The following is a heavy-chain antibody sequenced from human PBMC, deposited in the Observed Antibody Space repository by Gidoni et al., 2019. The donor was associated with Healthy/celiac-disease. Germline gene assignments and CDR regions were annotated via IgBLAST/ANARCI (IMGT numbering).Heavy chain of an antibody. CDR2: ISVSGCST. CDR1: GFTFSSYA. Sequence: EVQLLESGGGLVQPGGSLRLSCAASGFTFSSYAMSWVRQAPGKELEWVSAISVSGCSTYFADSVKGRFTISRDNSKNTLYLQMNSPRAEDTAVYYCAKVGCEVVVTATLDYWGQGTLVTVSS. V-gene: IGHV3-23*01. J-gene: IGHJ4*02. D-gene: IGHD2-21*02. CDR3: AKVGCEVVVTATLDY.